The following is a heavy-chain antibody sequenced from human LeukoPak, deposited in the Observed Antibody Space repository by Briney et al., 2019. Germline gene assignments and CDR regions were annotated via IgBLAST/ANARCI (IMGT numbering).Heavy chain of an antibody. CDR3: ARGVRDQYYFDY. CDR2: INHSGST. J-gene: IGHJ4*02. Sequence: SEILSLTCTVSGGSISGQYWSWIRQPPGKGLEWIGEINHSGSTNYNPSLKSRVTISVDTSKNQFSLKLSSVTAADTAVYYYARGVRDQYYFDYWGQGTLVTASS. V-gene: IGHV4-34*01. D-gene: IGHD4-11*01. CDR1: GGSISGQY.